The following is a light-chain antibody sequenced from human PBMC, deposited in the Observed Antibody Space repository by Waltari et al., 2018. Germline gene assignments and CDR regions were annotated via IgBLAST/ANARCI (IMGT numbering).Light chain of an antibody. J-gene: IGLJ2*01. V-gene: IGLV3-19*01. Sequence: SSELTQDPAVSVAMGQTVRITCHGDSPKSYYDSWYQQRPGQAPILVMYDKNNRPSGVPDRFSGSSSDNTASLTITGAQAEDEASYYCHSRDASGVGGSFGGGTKLTVL. CDR2: DKN. CDR3: HSRDASGVGGS. CDR1: SPKSYY.